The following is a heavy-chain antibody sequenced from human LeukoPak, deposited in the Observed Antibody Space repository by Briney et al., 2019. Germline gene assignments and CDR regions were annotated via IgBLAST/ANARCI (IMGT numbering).Heavy chain of an antibody. CDR2: INPNSGGT. CDR3: ARVITAEPWWNFDY. Sequence: GASVKVSCKASGYTFTGYYMHWVRQAPGQGLEWMGWINPNSGGTNYAQKFQGRVTMTRDTSISTAYMELSRLRSDDTAVYYCARVITAEPWWNFDYWGQGTLVTVSS. D-gene: IGHD1-14*01. J-gene: IGHJ4*02. CDR1: GYTFTGYY. V-gene: IGHV1-2*02.